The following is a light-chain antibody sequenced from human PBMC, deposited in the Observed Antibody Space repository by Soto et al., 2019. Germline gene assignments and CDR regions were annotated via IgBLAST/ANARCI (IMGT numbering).Light chain of an antibody. J-gene: IGKJ2*01. CDR2: DAS. V-gene: IGKV3-11*01. CDR1: QSVSSY. CDR3: QKRSNWPT. Sequence: EIVLTQSPATLSLSPGERATLSCRASQSVSSYLALYQQKHGQAPSLLIYDASNRATGIPARFSGSGSGTEFTLNIRSLEPEDFAVYYCQKRSNWPTFGQGTKLEIK.